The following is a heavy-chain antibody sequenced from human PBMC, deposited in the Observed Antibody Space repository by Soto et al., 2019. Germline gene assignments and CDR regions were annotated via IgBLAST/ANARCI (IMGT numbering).Heavy chain of an antibody. V-gene: IGHV3-66*01. CDR2: IYSGGST. J-gene: IGHJ6*02. CDR3: GRDRRPTGMDD. Sequence: PGGSLRLSCAASGFTVSSNYMSWVRQAPGKGLEWVSVIYSGGSTYYADSVKGRFTISRDNSKNTLYLQMNSLRAEDTAVYYCGRDRRPTGMDDWGQGTTVTVCS. CDR1: GFTVSSNY.